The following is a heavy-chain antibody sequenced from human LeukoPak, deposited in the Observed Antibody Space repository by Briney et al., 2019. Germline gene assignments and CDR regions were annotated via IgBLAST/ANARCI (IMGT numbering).Heavy chain of an antibody. Sequence: SETLSLTCTVSGGSISSYYWSWIRQPPGKGLEWIGYIYYSGSTNYNPSLKSRVTISVDTSKNQLSLKLSSVTAADTAVYYCARLYSGYDPIDYWGQGTLVTVSS. J-gene: IGHJ4*02. CDR2: IYYSGST. V-gene: IGHV4-59*01. CDR1: GGSISSYY. CDR3: ARLYSGYDPIDY. D-gene: IGHD5-12*01.